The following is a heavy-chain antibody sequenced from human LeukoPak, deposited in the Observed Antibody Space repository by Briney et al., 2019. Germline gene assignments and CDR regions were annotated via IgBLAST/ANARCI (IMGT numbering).Heavy chain of an antibody. V-gene: IGHV3-66*02. CDR1: GLTVSSNY. D-gene: IGHD3-10*01. J-gene: IGHJ4*02. CDR3: ARVQFYYGSGAFDY. Sequence: PGGSLRLSCAASGLTVSSNYMSWVRQAPGKGLEWVSVIYSGGSTYYADSVKGRFTISRDNSKNTLYLQMNSLRAEDTAVYYCARVQFYYGSGAFDYWGQGTLVTVSS. CDR2: IYSGGST.